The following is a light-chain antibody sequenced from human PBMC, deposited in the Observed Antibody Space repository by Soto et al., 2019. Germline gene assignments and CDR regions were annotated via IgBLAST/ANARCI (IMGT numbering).Light chain of an antibody. J-gene: IGKJ1*01. V-gene: IGKV3-11*01. CDR3: QQRSSWPWT. CDR1: QSVSSF. Sequence: EIVLTQSPATLSLSPGERATLSCRASQSVSSFLAWYQQKPGQAPRLLIYDALNRATGIPARFSGSGSETDFTLTISSLEPEDFGVYYCQQRSSWPWTFGQGTKVEIK. CDR2: DAL.